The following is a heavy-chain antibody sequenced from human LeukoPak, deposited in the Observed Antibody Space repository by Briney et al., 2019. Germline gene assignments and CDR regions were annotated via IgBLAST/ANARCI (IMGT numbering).Heavy chain of an antibody. Sequence: QKLQDRVTMTTDTSTSTAYMELRSLRSDDTAVYYCARDRGSVTVLDYWGQGTLVTVSS. J-gene: IGHJ4*02. D-gene: IGHD2-21*02. CDR3: ARDRGSVTVLDY. V-gene: IGHV1-18*01.